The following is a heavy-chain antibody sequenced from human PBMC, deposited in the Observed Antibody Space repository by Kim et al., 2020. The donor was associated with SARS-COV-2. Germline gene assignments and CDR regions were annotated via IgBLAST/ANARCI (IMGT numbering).Heavy chain of an antibody. Sequence: GGSLRLSCAASGFTFSSYGMHWVRQAPGKGLEWVAVISYDGSNKYYADSVKGRFTISRDNSKNTLYLQMNSLRAEDTAVYYCAKGPYYYDSSGYYYVDDYWGQGTLVTVSS. CDR2: ISYDGSNK. D-gene: IGHD3-22*01. V-gene: IGHV3-30*18. J-gene: IGHJ4*02. CDR3: AKGPYYYDSSGYYYVDDY. CDR1: GFTFSSYG.